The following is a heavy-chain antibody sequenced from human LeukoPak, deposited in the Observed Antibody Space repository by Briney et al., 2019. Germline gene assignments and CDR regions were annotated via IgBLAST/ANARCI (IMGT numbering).Heavy chain of an antibody. J-gene: IGHJ4*02. CDR1: GFTFGKYI. CDR2: IGGGDDIT. D-gene: IGHD6-13*01. V-gene: IGHV3-23*01. CDR3: AKRGGTQTIGSSWYGPLDH. Sequence: GGSLRLSCITTGFTFGKYIMTWARQAPGNGLEWVSSIGGGDDITFYADSVKGRFRISRDDSKNTVFLQISSLRVEDTARYYCAKRGGTQTIGSSWYGPLDHWGQGTQVTVSS.